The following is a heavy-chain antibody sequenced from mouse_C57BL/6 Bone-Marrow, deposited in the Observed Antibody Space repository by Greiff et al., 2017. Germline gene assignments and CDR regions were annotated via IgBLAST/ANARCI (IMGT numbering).Heavy chain of an antibody. V-gene: IGHV14-4*01. Sequence: EVQLQQSGAELVRPGASVKLSCTASGFNIKDDYMHWVKQRPEQGLEWIGWIDPENGDTEYASKFQGKATITADTSSNTAYLQLSSLTSADTAVYYCTTMSTTVVGVGGRGTRVTVSA. CDR2: IDPENGDT. CDR1: GFNIKDDY. D-gene: IGHD1-1*01. J-gene: IGHJ3*01. CDR3: TTMSTTVVGV.